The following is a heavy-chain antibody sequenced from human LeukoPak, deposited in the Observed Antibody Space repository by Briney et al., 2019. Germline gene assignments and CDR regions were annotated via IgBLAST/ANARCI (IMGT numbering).Heavy chain of an antibody. CDR1: GYTLTELS. CDR2: FDPEDGET. J-gene: IGHJ4*02. V-gene: IGHV1-24*01. Sequence: ASVKVSCKVSGYTLTELSMHWVRQAPGKGLEWMGGFDPEDGETIYAQKFQGRVTMTEGTSTDTAYMELSSLRSEDTAVYYCATGQLNFDYWGQGTLVTVSS. CDR3: ATGQLNFDY. D-gene: IGHD6-13*01.